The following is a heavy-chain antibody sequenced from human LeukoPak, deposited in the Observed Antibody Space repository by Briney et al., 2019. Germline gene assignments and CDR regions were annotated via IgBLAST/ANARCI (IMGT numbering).Heavy chain of an antibody. D-gene: IGHD6-13*01. CDR1: GGSISGYY. CDR3: ARVRSVAAAGDY. J-gene: IGHJ4*02. V-gene: IGHV4-59*01. CDR2: VSHSGST. Sequence: LRLSCTVSGGSISGYYWSWIRQPPGTGLEWIGYVSHSGSTDYNPSLKSRVTISVDTSKNQFSLILSSVTAADTAVYYCARVRSVAAAGDYWGQGTLVTVSS.